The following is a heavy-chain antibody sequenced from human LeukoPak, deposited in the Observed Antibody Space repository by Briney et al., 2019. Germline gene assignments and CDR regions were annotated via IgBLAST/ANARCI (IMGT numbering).Heavy chain of an antibody. D-gene: IGHD6-13*01. Sequence: SETPSLTCAVYGGSFSGYYWSWIRQPPGKGLEWIGEINHSGSTNYNPSLKSRVTISVDTSKNQFSLKLSSVTAADTAVYYCARAGIVAANLDYWGQGTLVTVSS. V-gene: IGHV4-34*01. CDR3: ARAGIVAANLDY. J-gene: IGHJ4*02. CDR1: GGSFSGYY. CDR2: INHSGST.